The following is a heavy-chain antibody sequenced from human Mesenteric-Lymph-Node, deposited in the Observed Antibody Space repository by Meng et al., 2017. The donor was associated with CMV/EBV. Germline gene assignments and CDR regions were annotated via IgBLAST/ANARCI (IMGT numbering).Heavy chain of an antibody. CDR2: IYYSGST. Sequence: GSLRLSCTVSGGSISSYYWSWIRQPPGKGLEWIGYIYYSGSTNYNPSLKSRVTISVGSSKNQFSLKLTSVTAADTAVYHCARVTLDYDFWGGSYYFDYWGQGALVTVSS. V-gene: IGHV4-59*01. J-gene: IGHJ4*02. D-gene: IGHD3-3*01. CDR3: ARVTLDYDFWGGSYYFDY. CDR1: GGSISSYY.